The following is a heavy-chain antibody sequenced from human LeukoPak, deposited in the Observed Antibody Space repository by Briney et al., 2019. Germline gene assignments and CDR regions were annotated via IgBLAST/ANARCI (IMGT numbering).Heavy chain of an antibody. CDR3: TRESGSYHGNDY. Sequence: ASVKVSCKASGYTFTGYYMHWVRQAPGQGLEWMGRISPNNGATNYAQKLQGRATITGDTSISTAYMELSSLRSDDTAVYYCTRESGSYHGNDYWGQGTLVTVSS. V-gene: IGHV1-2*06. CDR1: GYTFTGYY. CDR2: ISPNNGAT. J-gene: IGHJ4*02. D-gene: IGHD1-26*01.